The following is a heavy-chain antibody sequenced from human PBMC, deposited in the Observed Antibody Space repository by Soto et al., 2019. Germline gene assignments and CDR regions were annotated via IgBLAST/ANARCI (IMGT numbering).Heavy chain of an antibody. Sequence: PSETLSLTCTVSGVSISGGNHCWSWIRQSPGKGLEWIGYIYYTGSNYYSPSLRGRVSISIDTSKNQFSLNMTSVTAADTAVYYCARWTYNQGFDPWGQGTLVTVSS. CDR3: ARWTYNQGFDP. CDR1: GVSISGGNHC. CDR2: IYYTGSN. J-gene: IGHJ5*02. D-gene: IGHD1-1*01. V-gene: IGHV4-30-4*01.